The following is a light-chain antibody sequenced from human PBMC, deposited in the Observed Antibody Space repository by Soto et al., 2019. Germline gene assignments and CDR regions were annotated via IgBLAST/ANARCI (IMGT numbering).Light chain of an antibody. CDR3: AAWDDSLNGYV. V-gene: IGLV1-44*01. J-gene: IGLJ1*01. CDR1: SSNIGSDT. CDR2: SNN. Sequence: QSALTQPPSAYGTPGERVTISCSGSSSNIGSDTVNWYQQLPGTAPKLLIYSNNQRPSGVPDRFSASKSGTSASLAISGLQSEDEADYYCAAWDDSLNGYVFGTGTKVTVL.